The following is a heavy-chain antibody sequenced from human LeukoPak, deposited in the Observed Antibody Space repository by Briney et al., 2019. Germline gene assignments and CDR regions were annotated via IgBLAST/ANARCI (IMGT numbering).Heavy chain of an antibody. D-gene: IGHD6-13*01. CDR2: ISYDGSNK. V-gene: IGHV3-30-3*01. Sequence: GGSLRLSCAASGFTFSSYAMHWVRQAPGKGLEWVAVISYDGSNKYYADSVKGRFTISRDNSKNTLYLQMNSLRAEDTAVYYCARDLTDYNSSWYFYYYYGMDVWGQGTTVTVSS. J-gene: IGHJ6*02. CDR1: GFTFSSYA. CDR3: ARDLTDYNSSWYFYYYYGMDV.